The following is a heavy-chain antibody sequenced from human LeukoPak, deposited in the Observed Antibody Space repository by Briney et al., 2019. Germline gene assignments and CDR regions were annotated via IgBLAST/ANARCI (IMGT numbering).Heavy chain of an antibody. V-gene: IGHV3-21*01. Sequence: PGGPLTLSCTASGFTFNSYSIHWLRQAPGKGLEWLSSIRSYSDFIYYADSVKGRYTISRDNAKNSLYLQMISLRAEDTAVYYCARGGAQLPPNWFDPWGQGNLVTVSS. CDR3: ARGGAQLPPNWFDP. D-gene: IGHD2-2*01. J-gene: IGHJ5*02. CDR1: GFTFNSYS. CDR2: IRSYSDFI.